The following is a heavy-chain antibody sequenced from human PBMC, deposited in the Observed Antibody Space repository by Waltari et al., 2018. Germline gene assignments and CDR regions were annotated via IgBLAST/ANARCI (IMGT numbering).Heavy chain of an antibody. CDR1: GSTFSSYA. V-gene: IGHV3-23*01. J-gene: IGHJ2*01. D-gene: IGHD1-26*01. Sequence: EVQLLESGGGLVQPGGSLRLSCAASGSTFSSYAMSGVRQAPGKGLEWVSAISGSGGSTYYADSVKGRFTISRDNSKNTLYLQMNSLRAEDTAVYYCARVRSYHWYFDLWGRGTLVTVSS. CDR3: ARVRSYHWYFDL. CDR2: ISGSGGST.